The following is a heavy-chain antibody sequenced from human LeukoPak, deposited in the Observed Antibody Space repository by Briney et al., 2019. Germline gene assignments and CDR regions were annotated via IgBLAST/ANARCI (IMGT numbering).Heavy chain of an antibody. D-gene: IGHD6-13*01. CDR3: ARGNSSSWPLDY. J-gene: IGHJ4*02. Sequence: ASETLSLTCTVSGYSISSGYYWGWIRQPPGKGLQWIGSIYHSGSTYYNPSLKSRVTISIDTSKNQVSLKLSSVTAADTAVFYCARGNSSSWPLDYWGQGTLVTVSS. CDR1: GYSISSGYY. CDR2: IYHSGST. V-gene: IGHV4-38-2*02.